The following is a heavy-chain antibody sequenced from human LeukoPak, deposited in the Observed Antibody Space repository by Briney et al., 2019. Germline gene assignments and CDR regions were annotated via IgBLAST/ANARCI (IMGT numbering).Heavy chain of an antibody. CDR2: IDHSDSYT. J-gene: IGHJ4*02. Sequence: GEALKISCQGSGYSFTTYWIGWVRQTPGKGLEWMGRIDHSDSYTNYCPSFQGHVTISVDKSINTAYLQWSSLKASHTAMYYCARHATGTTDYWGQGTLVTVSS. CDR1: GYSFTTYW. V-gene: IGHV5-10-1*01. D-gene: IGHD1-1*01. CDR3: ARHATGTTDY.